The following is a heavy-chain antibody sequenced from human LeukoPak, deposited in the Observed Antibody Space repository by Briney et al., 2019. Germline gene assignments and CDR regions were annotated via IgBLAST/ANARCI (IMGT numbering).Heavy chain of an antibody. CDR2: ISTHTGNT. CDR1: GYPFLDYG. Sequence: GASVKVSCKASGYPFLDYGINWVRQAPGQGLGWMGWISTHTGNTRYTERFQGRVILTTDTFTNTAYMELRSLRSDDTAVFYCARDFWVRHSAPAPKEFWGQGTLVTVSS. CDR3: ARDFWVRHSAPAPKEF. D-gene: IGHD2-2*01. J-gene: IGHJ4*02. V-gene: IGHV1-18*01.